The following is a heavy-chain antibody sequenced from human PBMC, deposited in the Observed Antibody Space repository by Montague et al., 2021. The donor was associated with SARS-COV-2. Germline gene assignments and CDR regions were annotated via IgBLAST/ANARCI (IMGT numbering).Heavy chain of an antibody. CDR1: GGSLSSYY. CDR2: IYYIGST. D-gene: IGHD1-26*01. V-gene: IGHV4-59*08. CDR3: ARHVSGSLTHFHH. J-gene: IGHJ1*01. Sequence: SETLSLTCTVSGGSLSSYYWGWIRQPPGKGLEWIGYIYYIGSTNYNPSLRSRVTISVDTSKNQFSLNLSSVTAADTAVYYCARHVSGSLTHFHHWGQGALVTVSS.